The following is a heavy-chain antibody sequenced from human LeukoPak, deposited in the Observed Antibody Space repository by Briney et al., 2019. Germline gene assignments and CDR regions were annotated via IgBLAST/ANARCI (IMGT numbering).Heavy chain of an antibody. D-gene: IGHD7-27*01. V-gene: IGHV4-39*01. CDR2: IYYSGST. J-gene: IGHJ4*02. CDR1: GGSISSSSYY. Sequence: PPETLSLTCTVSGGSISSSSYYWGWIRQPPGKGLEWIGSIYYSGSTYYNPSLKSRVTISVDTSKNQFSLKLSSVTAADTAVYYCARRVWGRIDYWGQGTLVTVSS. CDR3: ARRVWGRIDY.